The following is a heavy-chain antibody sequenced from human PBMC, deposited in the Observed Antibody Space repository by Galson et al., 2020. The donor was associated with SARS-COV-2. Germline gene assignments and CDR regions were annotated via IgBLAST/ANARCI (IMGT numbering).Heavy chain of an antibody. J-gene: IGHJ4*02. CDR3: AKSDGGNPRSLFDY. CDR2: ISYDGSNK. V-gene: IGHV3-30*18. D-gene: IGHD2-15*01. Sequence: GGSLRLSCAASGFTFSSYGMHWVRQAPGKGLEWVAVISYDGSNKYYADSVKGRFTISRDNSKNTLYLQMNSLRTEDTAVYYWAKSDGGNPRSLFDYWGQGTL. CDR1: GFTFSSYG.